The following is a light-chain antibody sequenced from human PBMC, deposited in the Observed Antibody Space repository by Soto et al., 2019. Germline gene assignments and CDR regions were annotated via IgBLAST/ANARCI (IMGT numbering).Light chain of an antibody. CDR1: QSVPSTY. Sequence: MVMTQSPLSLPVTPGEPASMSCRASQSVPSTYFAWYQQKAGQPPRLLISGSSNRATGIPARFSGSGSGTDFTLTISRLEPEDFAVYFCQQFGNSPWTFGQGTKVDTK. V-gene: IGKV3-20*01. CDR3: QQFGNSPWT. CDR2: GSS. J-gene: IGKJ1*01.